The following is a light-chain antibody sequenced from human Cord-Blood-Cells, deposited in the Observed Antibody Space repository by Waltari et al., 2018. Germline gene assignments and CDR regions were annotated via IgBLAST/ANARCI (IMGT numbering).Light chain of an antibody. CDR3: QQYYSYLT. CDR1: QGISSY. Sequence: AIRMTQSPSSLSASTGDRVTITCRASQGISSYLAWYQQKPGKAPKLLIYAASTWQSGVPSRFSGSGSGTDFTLTISGLQSEDFATYYCQQYYSYLTFGPGTKVDIK. CDR2: AAS. V-gene: IGKV1-8*01. J-gene: IGKJ3*01.